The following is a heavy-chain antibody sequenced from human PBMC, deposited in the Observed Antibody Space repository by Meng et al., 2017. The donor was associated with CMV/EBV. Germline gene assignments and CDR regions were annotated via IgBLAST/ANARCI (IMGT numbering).Heavy chain of an antibody. V-gene: IGHV4-59*01. CDR1: GGSISSYY. J-gene: IGHJ6*02. D-gene: IGHD3-16*02. CDR2: IYYSGST. Sequence: SETLSLTCTVSGGSISSYYWSRIRQPPGKGLEWIGYIYYSGSTNYNPSLKSRVTISVDTSKNQFSLKLSSVTAADTAVYYCATSSYDYVWGSYRSGDYYGMDVWGQGTTVTVSS. CDR3: ATSSYDYVWGSYRSGDYYGMDV.